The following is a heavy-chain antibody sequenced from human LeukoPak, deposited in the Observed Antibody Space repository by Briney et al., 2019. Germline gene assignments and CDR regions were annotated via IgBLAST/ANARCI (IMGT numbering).Heavy chain of an antibody. V-gene: IGHV4-59*08. CDR1: GDSFSSHY. Sequence: SETLSLTCTVSGDSFSSHYWTWIRQPPGKGLEWIGYISYIGSTNYNPSLKSRVTISIDTSKNQFSLKLSSVTAADTAVFYCARRIRYTSGWCIDYWGQGTLVTVSS. D-gene: IGHD6-19*01. J-gene: IGHJ4*02. CDR3: ARRIRYTSGWCIDY. CDR2: ISYIGST.